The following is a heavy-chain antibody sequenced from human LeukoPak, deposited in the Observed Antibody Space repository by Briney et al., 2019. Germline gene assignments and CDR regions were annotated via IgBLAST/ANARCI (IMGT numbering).Heavy chain of an antibody. CDR2: ISSNGGST. D-gene: IGHD3-10*01. V-gene: IGHV3-64*01. Sequence: GGSLRLSCAASGFTFSSYAMHWVRQAPGKGLEYVSAISSNGGSTYYANSVKGRFTISRDNSKNTLYLQMGSLRAEDMAVYYCARETYYYGSGSPGYFDYWGQGTLVTVSS. CDR3: ARETYYYGSGSPGYFDY. CDR1: GFTFSSYA. J-gene: IGHJ4*02.